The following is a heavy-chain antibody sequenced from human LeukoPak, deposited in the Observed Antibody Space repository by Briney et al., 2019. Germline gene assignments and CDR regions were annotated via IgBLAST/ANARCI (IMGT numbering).Heavy chain of an antibody. CDR2: ISGSGGST. D-gene: IGHD6-13*01. CDR1: GFTFSSYG. V-gene: IGHV3-23*01. CDR3: AKTSGGYSSSWYYFDY. Sequence: GGSLRLSCAASGFTFSSYGMSWVRQAPGKGLEWVSAISGSGGSTYYADSVKGRFTISRDNSKNTLYLQTNSLRAEDTAVYYCAKTSGGYSSSWYYFDYWGQGTLVTVSS. J-gene: IGHJ4*02.